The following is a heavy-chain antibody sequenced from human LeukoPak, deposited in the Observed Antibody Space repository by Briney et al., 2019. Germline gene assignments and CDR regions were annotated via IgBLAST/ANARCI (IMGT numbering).Heavy chain of an antibody. D-gene: IGHD5-18*01. Sequence: GGSLRLSCAASGFTFSSYAMSWVRQAPGKGLEWVANIKQDGSEKYYVDSVKGRFTISRDNAKNSLYLQMNSLRAEDTAVYYCAREGTRGYSYGPDYWGQGTLVTVSS. CDR2: IKQDGSEK. CDR3: AREGTRGYSYGPDY. J-gene: IGHJ4*02. CDR1: GFTFSSYA. V-gene: IGHV3-7*01.